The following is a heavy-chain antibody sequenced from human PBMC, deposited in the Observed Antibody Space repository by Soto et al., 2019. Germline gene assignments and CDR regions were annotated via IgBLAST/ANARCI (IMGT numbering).Heavy chain of an antibody. CDR2: IYYSGST. CDR3: ARVQLEKRSAYYFDY. V-gene: IGHV4-59*01. J-gene: IGHJ4*02. D-gene: IGHD2-2*01. Sequence: QVQLQESGPGLVKPSETLSLTCTVSGGSISSYYWSWIRQPPGKGLEWIGYIYYSGSTNYNPSLQSRVTISVDTSKNQFSLKLSSVTAADTAVYYCARVQLEKRSAYYFDYWGQGTLVTVSS. CDR1: GGSISSYY.